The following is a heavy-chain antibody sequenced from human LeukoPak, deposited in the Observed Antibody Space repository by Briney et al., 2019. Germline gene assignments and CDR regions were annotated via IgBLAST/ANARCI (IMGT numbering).Heavy chain of an antibody. CDR2: ISSGSVYI. Sequence: PGGSLRLSCAASRFTFSDYSMNWVRQAPGKGLQWVASISSGSVYIYYAGSMKGRFTISRDNAKNSMYLQMYSLRAEDTAVYYCARDPKYISATGPYYFDYWGQGTPVTVSS. J-gene: IGHJ4*02. V-gene: IGHV3-21*01. D-gene: IGHD6-13*01. CDR1: RFTFSDYS. CDR3: ARDPKYISATGPYYFDY.